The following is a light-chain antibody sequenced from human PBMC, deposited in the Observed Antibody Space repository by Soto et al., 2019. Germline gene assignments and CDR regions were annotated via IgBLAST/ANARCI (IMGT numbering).Light chain of an antibody. CDR3: AAWDGSLNGVV. Sequence: QSVLTQPPSASGTPGQRVTISCSGSSSNIGSQTVNWYQQLPGTAPKLLIYSNNQRPSGVPDRFSGSKSGTSASLAISGLQSEDEADYYCAAWDGSLNGVVFGGGTKRTVL. CDR1: SSNIGSQT. J-gene: IGLJ2*01. V-gene: IGLV1-44*01. CDR2: SNN.